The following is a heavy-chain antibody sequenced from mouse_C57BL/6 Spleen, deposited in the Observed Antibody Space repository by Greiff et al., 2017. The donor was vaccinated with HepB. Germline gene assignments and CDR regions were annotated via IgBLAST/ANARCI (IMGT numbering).Heavy chain of an antibody. D-gene: IGHD2-2*01. Sequence: EVKLVESEGGLVQPGSSMKLSCTASGFTFSDYYMAWVRQVPEKGLEWVANINYDGSSTYYLDSLKSRFIISRDNAKNILYLQMSSLKSEDTATYYCARQGGYDSFDYWGQGTTLTVSS. J-gene: IGHJ2*01. CDR3: ARQGGYDSFDY. CDR2: INYDGSST. V-gene: IGHV5-16*01. CDR1: GFTFSDYY.